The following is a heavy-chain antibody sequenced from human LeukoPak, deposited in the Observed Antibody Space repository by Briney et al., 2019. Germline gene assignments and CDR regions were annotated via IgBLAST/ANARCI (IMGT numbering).Heavy chain of an antibody. CDR2: ISGSGGST. CDR1: GFTFSNHW. J-gene: IGHJ4*02. Sequence: GGSLRLSCAASGFTFSNHWMHWVRQAPGKGLEWVSAISGSGGSTYYADSVKGRFTISRDNSKNTLYLQMNSLRAEDTAVYYCAKYGSSPFDYWGQGTLVTVSS. CDR3: AKYGSSPFDY. V-gene: IGHV3-23*01. D-gene: IGHD6-6*01.